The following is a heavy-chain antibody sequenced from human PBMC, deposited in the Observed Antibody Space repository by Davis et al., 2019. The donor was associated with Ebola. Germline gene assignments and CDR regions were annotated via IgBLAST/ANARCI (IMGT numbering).Heavy chain of an antibody. CDR2: ISSSSSYI. J-gene: IGHJ4*02. CDR3: AREWAHY. D-gene: IGHD1-26*01. CDR1: GFTFSSYS. V-gene: IGHV3-21*04. Sequence: GESLKISCAASGFTFSSYSMNWVRQAPGKGLEWVSSISSSSSYIYYADSVKGRFTISRDNAKNSLYLQMNSLRAEDTAVYYCAREWAHYWGQGTLVTVSS.